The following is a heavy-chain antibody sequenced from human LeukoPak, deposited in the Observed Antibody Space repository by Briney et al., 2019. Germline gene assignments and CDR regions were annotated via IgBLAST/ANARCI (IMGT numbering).Heavy chain of an antibody. D-gene: IGHD2-2*01. CDR3: ARGRYCSSTSCWLRLYCFDY. J-gene: IGHJ4*02. CDR2: INHSGST. Sequence: SETLSLTCAVYGGSFSGYYWSWIRQPPGKGLEWIGEINHSGSTNYNPSLKSRVTISVDTSKNQFSLKLSSVTAADTAVYYCARGRYCSSTSCWLRLYCFDYWGQGTLVTVSS. CDR1: GGSFSGYY. V-gene: IGHV4-34*01.